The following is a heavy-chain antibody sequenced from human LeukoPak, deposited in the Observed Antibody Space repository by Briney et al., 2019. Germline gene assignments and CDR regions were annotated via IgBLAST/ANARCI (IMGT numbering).Heavy chain of an antibody. Sequence: PSETLSLTCTVSGASISGYYWSWLRQTAAKGLECIGRIYSSGTTNYNPSLKSRVTMSVDASRNQFSLQLTSVTAAGTAVYFCAREDFYGDYPSYFDYWGQRILVTVSS. J-gene: IGHJ4*02. D-gene: IGHD4-17*01. V-gene: IGHV4-4*07. CDR2: IYSSGTT. CDR1: GASISGYY. CDR3: AREDFYGDYPSYFDY.